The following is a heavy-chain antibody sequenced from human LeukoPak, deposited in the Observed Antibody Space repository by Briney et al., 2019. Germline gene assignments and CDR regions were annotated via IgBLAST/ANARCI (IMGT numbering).Heavy chain of an antibody. J-gene: IGHJ4*02. CDR2: IRSKANSYAT. Sequence: GGSLRLSCAASGFTFSGSALHWVRQASGKGLEWVGRIRSKANSYATAYAASVKGRFTISRDDSKNTAYLQTNSLKTGDTAIYYCTSSSYYGGYPGYWGQGTLVTVSS. V-gene: IGHV3-73*01. CDR3: TSSSYYGGYPGY. D-gene: IGHD5-12*01. CDR1: GFTFSGSA.